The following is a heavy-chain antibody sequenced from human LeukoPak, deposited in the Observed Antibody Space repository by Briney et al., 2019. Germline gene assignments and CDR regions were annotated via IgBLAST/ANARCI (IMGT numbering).Heavy chain of an antibody. CDR1: GFTFSSYG. V-gene: IGHV3-30*18. CDR3: AKEVYYYDSSGYFDY. J-gene: IGHJ4*02. Sequence: GGSLRLSCAASGFTFSSYGMHWVRQAPGKELEWVAVISYDGSNKYYADSVKGRFTISRDNSKNTLYLQMNSLRAEDTAVYYCAKEVYYYDSSGYFDYWGQGTLVTVSS. D-gene: IGHD3-22*01. CDR2: ISYDGSNK.